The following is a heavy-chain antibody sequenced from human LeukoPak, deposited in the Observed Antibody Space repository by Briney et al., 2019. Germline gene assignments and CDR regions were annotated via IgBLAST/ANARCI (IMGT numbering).Heavy chain of an antibody. V-gene: IGHV4-59*08. J-gene: IGHJ3*01. D-gene: IGHD3-16*01. CDR1: GGSISSNY. CDR3: ARDDYGVFDAFDV. CDR2: IYNSGST. Sequence: SETLSLTCTVSGGSISSNYWSWIRQTPGKGLERIGYIYNSGSTNYNPSLKSRVTISLDTSKNQFSLHLTSVTAADTAVYFCARDDYGVFDAFDVWGQGTVVTVSS.